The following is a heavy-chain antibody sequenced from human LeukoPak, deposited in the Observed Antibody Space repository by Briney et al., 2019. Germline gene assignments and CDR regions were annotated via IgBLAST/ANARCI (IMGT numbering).Heavy chain of an antibody. J-gene: IGHJ4*02. V-gene: IGHV3-23*01. CDR2: ISGSGGST. CDR3: ARSHYDFWSGYSPFDY. CDR1: GFTFSSYA. D-gene: IGHD3-3*01. Sequence: PGGSLRLSCAASGFTFSSYAMSWVRPAPGRGLEWVSAISGSGGSTYYADSVKGRFTISRDNSKNTLYLQMNSLRAEDTAVYYCARSHYDFWSGYSPFDYWGQGTLVTVSS.